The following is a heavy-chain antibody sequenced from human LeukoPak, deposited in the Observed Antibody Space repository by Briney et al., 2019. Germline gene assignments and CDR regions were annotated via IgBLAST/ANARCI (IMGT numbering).Heavy chain of an antibody. CDR3: ARDMIEDSSSSGVADY. D-gene: IGHD6-6*01. CDR1: GFTVSGNY. V-gene: IGHV3-30*03. J-gene: IGHJ4*02. CDR2: ISYDGSNK. Sequence: QPGGSLRLSCAASGFTVSGNYMSWVRQAPGKGLEWVAVISYDGSNKYYADSVKGRFTISRDNSKNTLYLQMNSLRAEDTAVYYCARDMIEDSSSSGVADYWGQGTLVTVSS.